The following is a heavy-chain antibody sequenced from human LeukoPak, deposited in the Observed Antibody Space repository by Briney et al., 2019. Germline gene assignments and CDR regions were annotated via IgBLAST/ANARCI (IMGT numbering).Heavy chain of an antibody. V-gene: IGHV4-59*08. D-gene: IGHD5-18*01. CDR1: GGSISSYY. J-gene: IGHJ4*02. CDR2: IYYSGST. Sequence: MASETLSLPCTVSGGSISSYYWSWIRQPPGKGLEWIGYIYYSGSTNYNPSLKSRVTISVDTSKNQFSLKLSSVTTADTAVYYCARHMGLGYSYGYPYFDYWGQGTMVTVSS. CDR3: ARHMGLGYSYGYPYFDY.